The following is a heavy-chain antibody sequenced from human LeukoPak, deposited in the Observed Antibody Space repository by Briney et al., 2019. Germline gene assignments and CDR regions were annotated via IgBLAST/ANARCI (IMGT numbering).Heavy chain of an antibody. CDR2: INHIGST. V-gene: IGHV4-34*01. D-gene: IGHD6-13*01. CDR1: GGSFSGYY. CDR3: ARVGRGYSSSWTPRRDYYYYGMDV. J-gene: IGHJ6*02. Sequence: SETLSLTCAVYGGSFSGYYWSWIRQPPGKGLEWIGEINHIGSTNYNPSLKSRVTISVDTSKNQFSLKLSSVTAADTAVYYCARVGRGYSSSWTPRRDYYYYGMDVWGQGTTVTVSS.